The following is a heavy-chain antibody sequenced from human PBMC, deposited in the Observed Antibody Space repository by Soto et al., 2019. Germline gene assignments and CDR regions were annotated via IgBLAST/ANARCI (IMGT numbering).Heavy chain of an antibody. J-gene: IGHJ4*02. CDR1: GFAFSDYG. D-gene: IGHD1-26*01. V-gene: IGHV3-23*01. CDR3: AKVQMKWGLVDPFDC. CDR2: IRGDGAT. Sequence: DVQLLESGGGLVQPGGSLRLSCAASGFAFSDYGMSWVRQAPGKGLEWVSSIRGDGATHYADSVKGRFTSSRDNSDSTLYLQMDSLRAEDTAIYYCAKVQMKWGLVDPFDCWGRGTLVTVSS.